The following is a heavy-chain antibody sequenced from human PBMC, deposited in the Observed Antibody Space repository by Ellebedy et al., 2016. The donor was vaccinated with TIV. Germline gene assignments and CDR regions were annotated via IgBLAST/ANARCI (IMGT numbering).Heavy chain of an antibody. CDR1: GYTFTSYG. CDR2: ISAYNGVT. Sequence: AASVKVSCKASGYTFTSYGISWVRQAPGQGLESMGWISAYNGVTSYARALQGRVTMTTDTSTTIAYMELRSLRSDDTAVYYCARDPLRYASGYYSLGFDYWGQGSLVTVSS. CDR3: ARDPLRYASGYYSLGFDY. D-gene: IGHD6-19*01. V-gene: IGHV1-18*04. J-gene: IGHJ4*02.